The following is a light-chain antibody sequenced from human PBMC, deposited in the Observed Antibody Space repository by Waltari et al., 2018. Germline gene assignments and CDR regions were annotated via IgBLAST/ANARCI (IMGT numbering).Light chain of an antibody. CDR2: DVS. J-gene: IGLJ2*01. Sequence: QSALTQPRSVSGSPGQSVTISCTGTRSDVGTYNYVSWYQQYPGKAPKLMIYDVSKRPSGVPDRFSGSKSGNTASLTISGLQADDEADYYCCSYAGSYTVIFGGGTMVTVL. V-gene: IGLV2-11*01. CDR3: CSYAGSYTVI. CDR1: RSDVGTYNY.